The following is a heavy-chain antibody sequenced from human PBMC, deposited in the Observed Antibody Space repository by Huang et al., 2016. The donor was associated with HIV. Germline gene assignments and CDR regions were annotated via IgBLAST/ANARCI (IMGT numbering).Heavy chain of an antibody. D-gene: IGHD3-22*01. Sequence: QLQLQGSDPGLVKPSETLSLTCTVSGGSITGSSYYWGWIRTPPGRGLEWVGSIYYSGSTDYKPSRKSRFTVSVETSKNQFSLKLGSVTAADTAVYYCARHFSYYDSSGYTPWDAFDIWGQGTMVTVSS. CDR3: ARHFSYYDSSGYTPWDAFDI. CDR1: GGSITGSSYY. V-gene: IGHV4-39*01. J-gene: IGHJ3*02. CDR2: IYYSGST.